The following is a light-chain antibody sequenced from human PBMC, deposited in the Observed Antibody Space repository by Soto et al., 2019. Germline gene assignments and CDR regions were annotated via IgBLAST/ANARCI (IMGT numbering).Light chain of an antibody. CDR3: QQHHNSGPLS. J-gene: IGKJ4*01. CDR1: QSVSSNN. V-gene: IGKV3-20*01. CDR2: AAS. Sequence: EIVLTQSPGTLSLSPGERATLSCRASQSVSSNNLAWYQQRPGQAPRLLIYAASIRATGIPDRIAGSGSGTDFTLTISRREPEDFAVYYCQQHHNSGPLSFGGGTKVEI.